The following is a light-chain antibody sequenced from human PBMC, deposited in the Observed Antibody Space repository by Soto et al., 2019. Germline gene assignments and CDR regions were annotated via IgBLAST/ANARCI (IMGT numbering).Light chain of an antibody. CDR2: AAS. V-gene: IGKV1-9*01. CDR3: KELNSF. J-gene: IGKJ3*01. CDR1: QGISSY. Sequence: DIQLTQSPSFLSASVGDRVTITCRASQGISSYLAWYQQKPGKAPKLLIYAASPLQSGVPSRFSGSGSGTEFSLTIISLQPEDFATSYSKELNSFFGPGTKVDIK.